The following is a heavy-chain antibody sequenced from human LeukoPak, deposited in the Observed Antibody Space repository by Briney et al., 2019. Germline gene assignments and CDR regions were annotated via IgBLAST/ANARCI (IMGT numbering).Heavy chain of an antibody. CDR2: IYYSGST. CDR1: GGSFSGYY. J-gene: IGHJ4*02. D-gene: IGHD3-22*01. V-gene: IGHV4-59*08. CDR3: ARASYSYDINGWVPFDY. Sequence: TSETLSLTCAVYGGSFSGYYWSWIRQPPGKGLEWIGYIYYSGSTNYNPSLKSRVTISVDTSKNQFSLKLSSVTAADTAVYYCARASYSYDINGWVPFDYWGQGTLVTVSS.